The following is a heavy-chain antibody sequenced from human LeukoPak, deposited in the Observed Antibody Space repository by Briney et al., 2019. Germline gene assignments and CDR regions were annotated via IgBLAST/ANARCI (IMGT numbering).Heavy chain of an antibody. CDR2: ISWDGGST. Sequence: GGSLRLSCAASGFTFDDYTIHWVRQAPGKGLEWVSLISWDGGSTYYADSVKGRFTISRDNAKNSLYLQMNSLRAEDTAVYYCAELGITMIGGVWGKGTTVTISS. V-gene: IGHV3-43*01. CDR3: AELGITMIGGV. CDR1: GFTFDDYT. J-gene: IGHJ6*04. D-gene: IGHD3-10*02.